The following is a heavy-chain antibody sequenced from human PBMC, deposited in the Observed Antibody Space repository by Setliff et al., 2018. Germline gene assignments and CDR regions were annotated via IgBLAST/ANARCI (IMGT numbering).Heavy chain of an antibody. D-gene: IGHD4-4*01. V-gene: IGHV3-7*03. J-gene: IGHJ5*02. CDR1: GFSYSNCW. Sequence: GGSLRLSCTASGFSYSNCWVSWVRQAPGKGLEWLASINPHASEKYYVDSVKGRFTISRDNAKNTLYLQMSSLRAEDTAFYFCAKGAHFSNYARVFDPWGQGTLVTVSS. CDR3: AKGAHFSNYARVFDP. CDR2: INPHASEK.